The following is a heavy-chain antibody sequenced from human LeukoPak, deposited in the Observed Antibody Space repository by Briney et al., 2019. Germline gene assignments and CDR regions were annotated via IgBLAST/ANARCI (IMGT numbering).Heavy chain of an antibody. V-gene: IGHV1-8*01. CDR3: ARGGSGSYYYYYGMDV. J-gene: IGHJ6*02. D-gene: IGHD1-26*01. CDR1: GYTSTSYD. CDR2: MNPNSGNT. Sequence: ASVKVSCKASGYTSTSYDINWVRQATGQGLEWMGWMNPNSGNTGYAQKFQGRVTMTRNTSISTAYMELSSLRSEDTAVYYCARGGSGSYYYYYGMDVWGQGTTVTVSS.